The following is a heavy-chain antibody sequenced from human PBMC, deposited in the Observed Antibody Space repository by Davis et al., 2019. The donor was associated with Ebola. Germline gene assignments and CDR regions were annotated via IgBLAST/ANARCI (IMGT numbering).Heavy chain of an antibody. V-gene: IGHV1-69*13. CDR3: ARDRHYYDSSGYYYVSAFDI. Sequence: AASVKVSCKASGGTFSSYAISWVRQAPGQGLEWMGGIIPIFGTANYAQKFQGRVTITADESTSTAYMELSSLGSEDTAVYYCARDRHYYDSSGYYYVSAFDIWGQGTMVTVSS. CDR1: GGTFSSYA. J-gene: IGHJ3*02. CDR2: IIPIFGTA. D-gene: IGHD3-22*01.